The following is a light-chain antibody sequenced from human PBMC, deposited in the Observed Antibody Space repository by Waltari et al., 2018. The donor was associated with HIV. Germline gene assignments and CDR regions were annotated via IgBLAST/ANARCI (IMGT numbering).Light chain of an antibody. J-gene: IGLJ2*01. Sequence: SYELTQPSSVSVSPGQTARITCSGDALPTRYAYWYQQRSGQAPVLVIYKDNKRPSGITERFSGSSSGTMATLTISGARVEDEADYYCYSTDNNGDRGVFGGGTKVSVL. CDR3: YSTDNNGDRGV. CDR1: ALPTRY. V-gene: IGLV3-10*01. CDR2: KDN.